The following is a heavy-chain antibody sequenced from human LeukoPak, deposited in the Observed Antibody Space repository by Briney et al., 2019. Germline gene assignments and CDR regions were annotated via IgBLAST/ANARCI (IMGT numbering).Heavy chain of an antibody. Sequence: GGSLRLSCAASGFTFDDYALHWVRQAPGKGLEWVSGISWNSGSIGYADSVKGRFTISRDNAKNSLYLQMNSLRAEDTALYYCAKVGYDYVWGSYRGYFDYWGQGTLVTVSS. CDR1: GFTFDDYA. J-gene: IGHJ4*02. CDR3: AKVGYDYVWGSYRGYFDY. CDR2: ISWNSGSI. V-gene: IGHV3-9*01. D-gene: IGHD3-16*02.